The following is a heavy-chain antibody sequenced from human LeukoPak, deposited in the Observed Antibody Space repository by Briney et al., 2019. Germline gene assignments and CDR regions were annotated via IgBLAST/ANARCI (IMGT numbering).Heavy chain of an antibody. Sequence: GGSLRLSCAASGFTVSSNYMSWVRQAPGKGLEWVSVIYSGGSTYYADSVKGRFTISRDNSKNTLNLQMDSLRADDTAVYYCGKGPGYSVYDNLPHHWGQGTLVTVSS. D-gene: IGHD5/OR15-5a*01. CDR3: GKGPGYSVYDNLPHH. CDR2: IYSGGST. J-gene: IGHJ5*02. CDR1: GFTVSSNY. V-gene: IGHV3-53*05.